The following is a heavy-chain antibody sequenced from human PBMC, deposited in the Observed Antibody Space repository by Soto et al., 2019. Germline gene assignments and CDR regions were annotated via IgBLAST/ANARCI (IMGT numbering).Heavy chain of an antibody. J-gene: IGHJ4*02. CDR1: GFTFTRYS. CDR2: ISSTTNYI. Sequence: LRLSCAASGFTFTRYSTNWVRQAPGKGLEWASSISSTTNYIYYGDSMKGRFTISRDNAKNSLYLEMNSLRAEDTAVYYCARESEDLTSNFDYWGQGTLVTVSS. CDR3: ARESEDLTSNFDY. V-gene: IGHV3-21*06.